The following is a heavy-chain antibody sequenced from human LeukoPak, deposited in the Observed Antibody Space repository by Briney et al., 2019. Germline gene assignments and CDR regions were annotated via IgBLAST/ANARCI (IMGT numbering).Heavy chain of an antibody. CDR1: GGSISSGGYY. CDR2: IYHSGST. V-gene: IGHV4-31*03. CDR3: ARVIAAAGTNWFDP. Sequence: SETLSLTCTVSGGSISSGGYYWSWIRQHPGKGLEWIGYIYHSGSTNYNPSLKSRVTISVDKSKNQFSLKLSSVTAADTAVYYCARVIAAAGTNWFDPWGQGTLVTVSS. D-gene: IGHD6-13*01. J-gene: IGHJ5*02.